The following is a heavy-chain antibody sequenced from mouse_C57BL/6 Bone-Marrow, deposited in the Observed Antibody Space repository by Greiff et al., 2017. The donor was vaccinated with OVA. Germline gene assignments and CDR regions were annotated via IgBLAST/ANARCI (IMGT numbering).Heavy chain of an antibody. V-gene: IGHV7-1*01. J-gene: IGHJ1*03. Sequence: EVKLVESGGGLVQSGRSLRLSCATSGFTFSDFYMEWVRQAPGKGLEWIAASRNKANDYTTEYSASVKGRFIVSRDTSQSILYLQMNALRAEDTAIYYCARDARTHWYFDVLGTGTTVTVSS. CDR3: ARDARTHWYFDV. CDR1: GFTFSDFY. CDR2: SRNKANDYTT.